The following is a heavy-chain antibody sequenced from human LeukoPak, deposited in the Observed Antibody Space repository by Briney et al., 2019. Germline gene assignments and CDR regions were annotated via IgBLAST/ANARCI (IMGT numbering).Heavy chain of an antibody. Sequence: GGSLRLSCAASGFTFSDSAMHWVRQASGKGLEWVGRIRSKTNRYATAYAASVKGRFTISRDDSKNTAYLQMNSLKNEDTAVYYCARDWPSGWQQLPDYDAVDIWGQGTMVTVSS. CDR2: IRSKTNRYAT. J-gene: IGHJ3*02. CDR1: GFTFSDSA. CDR3: ARDWPSGWQQLPDYDAVDI. V-gene: IGHV3-73*01. D-gene: IGHD6-13*01.